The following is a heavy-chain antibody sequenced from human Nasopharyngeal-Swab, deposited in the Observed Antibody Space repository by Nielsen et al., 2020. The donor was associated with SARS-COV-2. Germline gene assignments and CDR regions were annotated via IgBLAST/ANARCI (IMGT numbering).Heavy chain of an antibody. CDR2: ISRSSGYI. CDR3: ARARRDVDNQ. D-gene: IGHD5-24*01. CDR1: GFAFDVYA. J-gene: IGHJ4*02. V-gene: IGHV3-21*04. Sequence: GESLKISCAASGFAFDVYAMNWVRQAPGKGLEWVASISRSSGYIYYADSVKGRFTISRDSSKNTLYLQMNSLRVEDTALYYCARARRDVDNQWGQGTLVTVS.